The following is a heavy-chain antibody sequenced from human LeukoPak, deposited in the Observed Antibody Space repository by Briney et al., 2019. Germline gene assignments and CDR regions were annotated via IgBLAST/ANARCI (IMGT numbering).Heavy chain of an antibody. CDR1: GGSFSGYY. Sequence: SETLSLTCAVYGGSFSGYYWSWIRQPPGKGLEWIGEINHSGSTNYNPSLRSRVTISVDTSKNQFSLKLSSVTAADTAVYYCAREAPRVGNSYWGQGTLVTVSS. D-gene: IGHD4-23*01. V-gene: IGHV4-34*01. J-gene: IGHJ4*02. CDR3: AREAPRVGNSY. CDR2: INHSGST.